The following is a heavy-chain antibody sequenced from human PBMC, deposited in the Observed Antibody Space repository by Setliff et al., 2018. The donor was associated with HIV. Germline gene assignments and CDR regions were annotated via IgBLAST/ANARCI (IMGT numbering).Heavy chain of an antibody. CDR1: GFSFSSYT. CDR2: IYNDGVNR. Sequence: SLRLSCEASGFSFSSYTMNWVRQAPGKGLEWVAVIYNDGVNRYFADSVEGRFTISRDNSRNTVNLQMNSLRGDDTAVYYCARDFKSGYVDYLGQGIPVTVSS. D-gene: IGHD3-10*01. V-gene: IGHV3-30*04. CDR3: ARDFKSGYVDY. J-gene: IGHJ4*02.